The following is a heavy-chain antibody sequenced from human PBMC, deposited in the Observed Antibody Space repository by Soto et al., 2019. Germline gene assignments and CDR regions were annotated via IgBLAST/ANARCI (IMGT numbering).Heavy chain of an antibody. D-gene: IGHD3-22*01. CDR1: GYSISRGYS. V-gene: IGHV4-38-2*01. Sequence: PSETLSLTCAVSGYSISRGYSSGWIRQPPGKGLEWIGSIYHSGSTYYNPSLKSRVTISVDTSKNQFSLKLSSVTAADTAVYYCARGVGSHYDSYLAFDIWGQGTMVT. J-gene: IGHJ3*02. CDR2: IYHSGST. CDR3: ARGVGSHYDSYLAFDI.